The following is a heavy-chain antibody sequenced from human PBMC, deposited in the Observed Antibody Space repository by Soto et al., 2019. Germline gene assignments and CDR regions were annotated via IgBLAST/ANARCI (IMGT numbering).Heavy chain of an antibody. CDR3: AREYIGVLYYYGMDV. V-gene: IGHV3-30-3*01. Sequence: QVQLVESGGGVVQPGRSLRLSCAASGFTFSSYTMHWVRQAPGKGLEWVAVISYDGSNKYYADSVKGRFTISRDNFKNTLHLQVNSLRAEDTAVYCCAREYIGVLYYYGMDVWGQGTTVTVSS. J-gene: IGHJ6*02. D-gene: IGHD2-8*01. CDR2: ISYDGSNK. CDR1: GFTFSSYT.